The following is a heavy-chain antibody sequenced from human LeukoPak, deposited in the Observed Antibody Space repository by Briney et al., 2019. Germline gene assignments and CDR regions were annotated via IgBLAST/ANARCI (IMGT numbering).Heavy chain of an antibody. CDR1: GFTFSSYS. CDR2: ISSSSSTI. V-gene: IGHV3-48*01. J-gene: IGHJ5*02. D-gene: IGHD3-22*01. Sequence: GGSLRLSCAASGFTFSSYSMNWVRQAPGKGLEGVSYISSSSSTIYYADSVKGRFTISRDNAKSSLFLQMNSLRAEDTAVYYCARERYDSSGYYYDWFDPWGQGTLVTVSS. CDR3: ARERYDSSGYYYDWFDP.